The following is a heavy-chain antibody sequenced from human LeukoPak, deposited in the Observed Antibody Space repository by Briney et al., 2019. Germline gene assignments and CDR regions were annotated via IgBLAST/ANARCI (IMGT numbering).Heavy chain of an antibody. J-gene: IGHJ4*02. Sequence: PSETLSLTCTVSGASIGSFYWSWIRQPAGKGLEWIGRVHSSGSTNYIPSIKSRVTMSVDTSKNQFSLKLNSVTAADTAMYYCAREAVDYGSGSHDCWGQGTLVTVSS. CDR1: GASIGSFY. CDR3: AREAVDYGSGSHDC. V-gene: IGHV4-4*07. CDR2: VHSSGST. D-gene: IGHD3-10*01.